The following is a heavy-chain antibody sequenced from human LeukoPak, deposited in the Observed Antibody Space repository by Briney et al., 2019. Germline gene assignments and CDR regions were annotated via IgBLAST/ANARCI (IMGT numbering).Heavy chain of an antibody. CDR2: ISAYNGNT. CDR1: GYTFTSYG. CDR3: ASGRLGYCSGGSSYSPAYYYYGMDV. J-gene: IGHJ6*02. Sequence: ASVKVSCKASGYTFTSYGISWVRHAPGQGLEWMGWISAYNGNTNYAQKLQGRVTMTTDTSTSTAYMELRSLRSDDTAVYYCASGRLGYCSGGSSYSPAYYYYGMDVWGQGTTVTVSS. D-gene: IGHD2-15*01. V-gene: IGHV1-18*01.